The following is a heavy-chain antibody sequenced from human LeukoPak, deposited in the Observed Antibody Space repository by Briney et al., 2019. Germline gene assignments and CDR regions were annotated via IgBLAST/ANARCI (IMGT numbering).Heavy chain of an antibody. CDR2: ISAYNSNK. D-gene: IGHD1-26*01. V-gene: IGHV1-18*04. CDR1: GYTFTIYG. Sequence: ASMTVSFKASGYTFTIYGISWVRQAPGQGLEWVAWISAYNSNKNSAEKFQGRVTMTIDTSTSTAYMELRSLKSDDTAVYYCVRHIKPAGPWDGMDVWGQGTTVIVSS. CDR3: VRHIKPAGPWDGMDV. J-gene: IGHJ6*02.